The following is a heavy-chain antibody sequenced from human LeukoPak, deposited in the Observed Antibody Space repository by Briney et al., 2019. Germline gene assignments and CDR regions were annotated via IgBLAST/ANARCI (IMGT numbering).Heavy chain of an antibody. CDR1: GNSISSGDNY. J-gene: IGHJ6*03. Sequence: PSETLSLTCTVSGNSISSGDNYWSWIRQPAGKGLEWIGRIYTSGSTNYNPSLKSRVTISVDTSKNQFSLKLSSVTAADTAVYYCARENFRCSGGSCYSGYYYYYMDVWGKGITVTVSS. CDR3: ARENFRCSGGSCYSGYYYYYMDV. D-gene: IGHD2-15*01. V-gene: IGHV4-61*02. CDR2: IYTSGST.